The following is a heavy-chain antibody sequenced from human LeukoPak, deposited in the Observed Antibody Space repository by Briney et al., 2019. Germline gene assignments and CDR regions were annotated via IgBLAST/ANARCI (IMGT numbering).Heavy chain of an antibody. D-gene: IGHD6-13*01. Sequence: SETLSLTCAVYGGSFSGYYWSWIRQPPGKGLEWIGEINHSGGTNYNPSLKSRVTISVDTSKNQFSLKLSSVTAADTAVYYCARVGSSSWYGAHDAFDIWGQGTMVTVSS. CDR1: GGSFSGYY. J-gene: IGHJ3*02. CDR3: ARVGSSSWYGAHDAFDI. CDR2: INHSGGT. V-gene: IGHV4-34*01.